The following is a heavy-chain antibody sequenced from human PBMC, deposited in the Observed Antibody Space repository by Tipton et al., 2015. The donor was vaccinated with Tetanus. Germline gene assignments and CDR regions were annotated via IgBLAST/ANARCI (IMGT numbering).Heavy chain of an antibody. V-gene: IGHV4-31*02. CDR2: IYYTGNT. Sequence: LRLSCTVSGGSIRSGGYYWSWIRQHPVKGLEWIGYIYYTGNTYYNPSLKSRLTISVDTSKNQFSLKLNSVTAADTAVYYCARRSVSARFDDRGQGAQVTVSS. CDR3: ARRSVSARFDD. D-gene: IGHD6-6*01. J-gene: IGHJ4*02. CDR1: GGSIRSGGYY.